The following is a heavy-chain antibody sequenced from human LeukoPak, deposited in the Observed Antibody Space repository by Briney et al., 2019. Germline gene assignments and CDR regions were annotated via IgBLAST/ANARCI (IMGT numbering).Heavy chain of an antibody. D-gene: IGHD3-9*01. CDR1: GFGFNSYT. CDR3: AKDILTGYYVLDV. Sequence: GGSLRLSCEASGFGFNSYTMTWVRQAPGEGLEWVSAISGSGGSTYYADSVKGRFTISRNNSKNTLYLQMNSLRAEDTAVYYCAKDILTGYYVLDVWGQGTTVIVSS. V-gene: IGHV3-23*01. CDR2: ISGSGGST. J-gene: IGHJ6*02.